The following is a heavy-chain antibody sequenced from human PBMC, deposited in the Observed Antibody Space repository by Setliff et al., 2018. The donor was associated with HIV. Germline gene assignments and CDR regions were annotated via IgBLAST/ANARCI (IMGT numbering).Heavy chain of an antibody. Sequence: SETLSLTCAVSGGSITSSDYSWGWIRQPPGMGLDWIGTIYDSGNTYYNPSLKSRVIISVDMSKNQFSLNLNSVTAADTAVYHCATDIPLTGGGALYIWGQGTMVTVSS. J-gene: IGHJ3*02. CDR1: GGSITSSDYS. V-gene: IGHV4-39*07. CDR2: IYDSGNT. CDR3: ATDIPLTGGGALYI. D-gene: IGHD3-16*01.